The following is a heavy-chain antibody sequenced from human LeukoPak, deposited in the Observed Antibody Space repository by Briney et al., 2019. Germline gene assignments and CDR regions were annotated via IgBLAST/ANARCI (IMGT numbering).Heavy chain of an antibody. CDR3: ARPRKMVRGVQYYYYGMDV. CDR2: ISGSGGST. Sequence: PGGSLRLSCAASGFTFSSYAMSWVRQAPGKGLEWVSAISGSGGSTYYADSVKGRFTISRDNSKNTLYLQMNSLRAEDTAVYYCARPRKMVRGVQYYYYGMDVWGQGTTVTVSS. J-gene: IGHJ6*02. V-gene: IGHV3-23*01. CDR1: GFTFSSYA. D-gene: IGHD3-10*01.